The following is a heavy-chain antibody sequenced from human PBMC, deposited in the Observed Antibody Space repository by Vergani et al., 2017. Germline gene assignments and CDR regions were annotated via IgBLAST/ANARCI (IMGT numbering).Heavy chain of an antibody. Sequence: QVQLQQWGGGLLKPSETLSLTCVVNGGSFTSYHWTWIRQSPGEGVEWVGDTNHTGRPDYNPSLKSRLTMSVDKSRNQCSLTLNSVTATDTAIYFCARVNTETNSHLYYYYYMDVWGQGTAVTVS. CDR3: ARVNTETNSHLYYYYYMDV. J-gene: IGHJ6*03. CDR1: GGSFTSYH. CDR2: TNHTGRP. D-gene: IGHD4-11*01. V-gene: IGHV4-34*01.